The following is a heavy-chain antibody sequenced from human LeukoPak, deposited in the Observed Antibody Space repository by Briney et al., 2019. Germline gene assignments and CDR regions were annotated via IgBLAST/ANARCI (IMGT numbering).Heavy chain of an antibody. J-gene: IGHJ4*02. CDR1: GFTFSSYW. Sequence: PGGSLRLSCAGSGFTFSSYWMHWVRQAPGKGLEWVSAISGSGGSTYYADSVKGRFTISRDNSKNTLYLQMNSLRAEDTAVYYCAQGAMVRGARSSNYWGQGTLVTVSS. CDR3: AQGAMVRGARSSNY. V-gene: IGHV3-23*01. CDR2: ISGSGGST. D-gene: IGHD3-10*01.